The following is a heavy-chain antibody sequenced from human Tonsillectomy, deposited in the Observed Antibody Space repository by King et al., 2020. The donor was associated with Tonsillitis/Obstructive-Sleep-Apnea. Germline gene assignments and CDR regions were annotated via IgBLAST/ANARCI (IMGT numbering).Heavy chain of an antibody. CDR3: ARDIVVVVAATLSQGKGFDP. J-gene: IGHJ5*02. Sequence: QLVQSGAEVKKPGSSVKVSCKASGGTFSSYAISWVRQAPGQGLEWMGGIIPIFGIANYAQKFQGRVTITADKSTSTAYMELTSLRSEDTAVYYCARDIVVVVAATLSQGKGFDPWGQGTLVTVSS. CDR1: GGTFSSYA. D-gene: IGHD2-15*01. V-gene: IGHV1-69*17. CDR2: IIPIFGIA.